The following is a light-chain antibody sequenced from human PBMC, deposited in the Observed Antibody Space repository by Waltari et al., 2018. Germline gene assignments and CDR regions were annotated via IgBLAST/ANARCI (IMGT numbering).Light chain of an antibody. J-gene: IGKJ4*01. CDR3: QQYDNLLT. Sequence: DIQMTQSPSSLSASVGDRVTITCQASQAISNYLNWYQQKPGKAPKLLIYDASTLETGDASRFSGSGSGTDFTFTISSLQPEDIATYYCQQYDNLLTFGGGTKVEIK. CDR1: QAISNY. V-gene: IGKV1-33*01. CDR2: DAS.